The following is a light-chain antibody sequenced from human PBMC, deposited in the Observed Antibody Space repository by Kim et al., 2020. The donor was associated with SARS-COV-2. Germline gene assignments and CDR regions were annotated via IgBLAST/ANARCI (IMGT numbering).Light chain of an antibody. J-gene: IGKJ1*01. V-gene: IGKV1-39*01. CDR2: GAS. Sequence: DIQMTQSPSSLSASVGDRLTITCRPSQSINNNLNWYQQKPGKAPKLLIYGASSLQSGVPSRFSGSGSGTDFTLTISSLQPEDFATYYCQQSYSTPRTFGQGTKVDIK. CDR1: QSINNN. CDR3: QQSYSTPRT.